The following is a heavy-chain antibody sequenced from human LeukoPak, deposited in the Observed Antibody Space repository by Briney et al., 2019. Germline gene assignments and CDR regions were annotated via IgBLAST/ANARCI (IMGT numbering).Heavy chain of an antibody. CDR1: GGSISSGSYY. J-gene: IGHJ5*02. CDR3: ARQRSYTYYYGSGSYLDP. CDR2: VYTSGST. D-gene: IGHD3-10*01. Sequence: SQTLSLTCTVSGGSISSGSYYWSWIRQPAGKGLEWIGRVYTSGSTNYNPSLKSRVTISVDTSKNQFSLKLRSVTAADTAVYYCARQRSYTYYYGSGSYLDPWGQGTLVTVSS. V-gene: IGHV4-61*02.